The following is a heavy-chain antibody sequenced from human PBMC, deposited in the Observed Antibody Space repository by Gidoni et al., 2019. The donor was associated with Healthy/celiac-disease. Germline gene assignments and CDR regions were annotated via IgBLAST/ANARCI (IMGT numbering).Heavy chain of an antibody. Sequence: QVQLQESGPGLVKPSETLSLTCPVSGGSISSYYWSWIRQPPGKGLEWIGYIYYSGSTNSNPSLKSRVTISVDTSKNQFSLKLSSVTAADTAVYYCARVSSGGRGYWGQGTLVTVS. CDR1: GGSISSYY. CDR2: IYYSGST. CDR3: ARVSSGGRGY. J-gene: IGHJ4*02. D-gene: IGHD2-15*01. V-gene: IGHV4-59*01.